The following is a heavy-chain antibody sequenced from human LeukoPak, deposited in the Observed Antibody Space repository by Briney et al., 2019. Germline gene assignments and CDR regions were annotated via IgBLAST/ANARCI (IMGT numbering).Heavy chain of an antibody. Sequence: SRTLSLTCTVSGGSLSSGSYYWSWIRQPAGKGLEWIGRIYTSGSTNYNPSLKSRVTISVDTSKNQFSLKLSSVTAADTAVYYCARTYCSSTSCPYYYYYYMDVWGKGTTVTVSS. CDR3: ARTYCSSTSCPYYYYYYMDV. V-gene: IGHV4-61*02. CDR2: IYTSGST. CDR1: GGSLSSGSYY. J-gene: IGHJ6*03. D-gene: IGHD2-2*01.